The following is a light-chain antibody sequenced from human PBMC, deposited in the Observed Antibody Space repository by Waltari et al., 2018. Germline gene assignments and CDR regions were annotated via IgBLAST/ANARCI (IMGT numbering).Light chain of an antibody. CDR3: CSYGGVNTLGVL. CDR1: SADVGGYNL. J-gene: IGLJ2*01. Sequence: QSALTQPASVSGSPGQSITITCTGSSADVGGYNLVSWYQHHPGQAPRLLICEVNGRPSGMPSRFSGSESGNPASLTISGLQIEDEADYYCCSYGGVNTLGVLFGGGSKLTV. CDR2: EVN. V-gene: IGLV2-23*02.